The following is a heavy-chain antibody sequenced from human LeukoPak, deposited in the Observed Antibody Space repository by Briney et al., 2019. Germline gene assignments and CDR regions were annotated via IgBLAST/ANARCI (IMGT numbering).Heavy chain of an antibody. Sequence: GGSLRLSCAASGFTFSSYWMHWVRQAPGKGLVWVSRINSDDSSTSYADSVKGRFTISRDNAKNTLYLQMNSLRAEDTAVYYCAKDASHYYDGNFDYWGQGTLVTVSS. V-gene: IGHV3-74*01. J-gene: IGHJ4*02. CDR1: GFTFSSYW. D-gene: IGHD3-22*01. CDR2: INSDDSST. CDR3: AKDASHYYDGNFDY.